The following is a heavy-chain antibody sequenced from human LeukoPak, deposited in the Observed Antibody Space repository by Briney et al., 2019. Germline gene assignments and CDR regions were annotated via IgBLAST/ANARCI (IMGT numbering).Heavy chain of an antibody. Sequence: SETLSLTCTVSGGSVSSGSYYWSWIRQPPGKGLEWIGYIYYSGSTNYNPSLKSRVTISVDTSKNQFSLKLSSVTAADTAVYYCARDLNYDFWSGYYPSGWFDPWGQGTLVTVSS. D-gene: IGHD3-3*01. CDR3: ARDLNYDFWSGYYPSGWFDP. V-gene: IGHV4-61*01. CDR2: IYYSGST. CDR1: GGSVSSGSYY. J-gene: IGHJ5*02.